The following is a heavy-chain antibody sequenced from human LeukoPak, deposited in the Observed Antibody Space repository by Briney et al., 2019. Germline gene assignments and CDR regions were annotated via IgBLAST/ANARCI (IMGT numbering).Heavy chain of an antibody. CDR3: AKDLALITDYYYYGMDV. Sequence: GGSLRLSCAASGFTFSSYAMNWVRQAPGKGLEWVSAISGSGGSTYYADSVKGRFTISRDNSKNTLYLQMNSLRAEDTAVYYCAKDLALITDYYYYGMDVWGQGTTVTVSS. V-gene: IGHV3-23*01. J-gene: IGHJ6*02. CDR1: GFTFSSYA. CDR2: ISGSGGST. D-gene: IGHD5-24*01.